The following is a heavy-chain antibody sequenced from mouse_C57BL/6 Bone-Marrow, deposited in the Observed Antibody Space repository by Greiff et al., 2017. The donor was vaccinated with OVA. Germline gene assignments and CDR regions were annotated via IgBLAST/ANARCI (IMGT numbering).Heavy chain of an antibody. Sequence: LQQSGAELVRPGASVKLSCTASGFNIKDDYMHWVKQRPEQGLEWIGWIDPENGATEYASKFQGKATITATTSSNTAYLQLSSLTSKDTADYYCTTEYYYGSSYVFDYWGQGTTLTVSS. CDR3: TTEYYYGSSYVFDY. D-gene: IGHD1-1*01. V-gene: IGHV14-4*01. J-gene: IGHJ2*01. CDR1: GFNIKDDY. CDR2: IDPENGAT.